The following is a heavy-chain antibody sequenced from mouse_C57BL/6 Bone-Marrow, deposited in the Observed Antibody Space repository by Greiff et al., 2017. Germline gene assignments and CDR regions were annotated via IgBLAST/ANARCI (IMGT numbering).Heavy chain of an antibody. Sequence: EVKLMESGGGLVQPGGSLKLSCAASGFTFSDYYMYWVRQTPEKRLEWVAYISNGGGSTYYPDTVKGRFTISRDNAKNTLYLQMSRLKSEDTAMYYCARHDGRGYAMDYWGQGTSVTVSS. V-gene: IGHV5-12*01. D-gene: IGHD1-1*01. CDR2: ISNGGGST. CDR1: GFTFSDYY. CDR3: ARHDGRGYAMDY. J-gene: IGHJ4*01.